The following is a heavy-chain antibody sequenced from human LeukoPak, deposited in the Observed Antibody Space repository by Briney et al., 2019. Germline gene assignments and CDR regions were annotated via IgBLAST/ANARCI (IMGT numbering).Heavy chain of an antibody. CDR2: TCYRSKWYS. Sequence: SQTLSLTCAISGDSVSSNSAAWNWIRQSPSRGLEWLGRTCYRSKWYSYYAPSVKSRITINPDTPKNQFSLQLKSVTPEDTAVYYCARMVGLVSDYWGQGTLVTVSS. CDR1: GDSVSSNSAA. V-gene: IGHV6-1*01. J-gene: IGHJ4*02. CDR3: ARMVGLVSDY. D-gene: IGHD3-10*01.